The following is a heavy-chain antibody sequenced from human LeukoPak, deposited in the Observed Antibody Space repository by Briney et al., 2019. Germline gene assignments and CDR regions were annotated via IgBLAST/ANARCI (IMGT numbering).Heavy chain of an antibody. Sequence: SETLSLTCTVSGVSIIDHDWGRIRQPPGKGLEWIGNIYSSGNTYFNPSLRSRVATSVDTSKNQFSLSLTSVTAADTAMFYCARLKPNYLGTFDSWGQGALVTVSS. V-gene: IGHV4-4*09. CDR2: IYSSGNT. J-gene: IGHJ4*03. D-gene: IGHD7-27*01. CDR1: GVSIIDHD. CDR3: ARLKPNYLGTFDS.